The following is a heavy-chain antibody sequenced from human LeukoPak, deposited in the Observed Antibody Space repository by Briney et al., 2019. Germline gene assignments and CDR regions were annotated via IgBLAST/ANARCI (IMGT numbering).Heavy chain of an antibody. CDR3: ARGAPILLCFGGDNWFDP. V-gene: IGHV4-34*01. J-gene: IGHJ5*02. D-gene: IGHD3-10*01. CDR2: INHGGST. CDR1: GGSFSGYY. Sequence: SSETLSLTCAVYGGSFSGYYWSWIRQPPGKGLEWIGEINHGGSTNYNPSLKSRVTISVDTSKNQFSLKLSSVTAADTAVYYCARGAPILLCFGGDNWFDPWGQGTLVTVSS.